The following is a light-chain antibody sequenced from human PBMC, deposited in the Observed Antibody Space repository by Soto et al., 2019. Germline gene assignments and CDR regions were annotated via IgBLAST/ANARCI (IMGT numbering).Light chain of an antibody. CDR1: SSDVGGYNY. CDR3: CSYAGSYTYV. CDR2: DVS. Sequence: QSLLTQPRSVSGSPGQSVTISCTGTSSDVGGYNYVSWYQHHPGKAPKLMIYDVSKRPSGVPDRFSGSKSGNTASLTISGLQAEDEADYYCCSYAGSYTYVFGTGTKVTVL. J-gene: IGLJ1*01. V-gene: IGLV2-11*01.